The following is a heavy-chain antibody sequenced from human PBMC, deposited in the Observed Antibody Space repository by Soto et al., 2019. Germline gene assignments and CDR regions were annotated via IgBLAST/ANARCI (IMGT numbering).Heavy chain of an antibody. Sequence: PGGSLRLSRNASGFSFGTYLMTWVRQAPGKGLESVSSISGNGFDTYYADSVKCRFTISRDNSKNRLFLQMNSLRADDTALYYCALEGLFYPGTSGHPLGFWGQGAVVTVSS. CDR3: ALEGLFYPGTSGHPLGF. CDR2: ISGNGFDT. D-gene: IGHD2-15*01. V-gene: IGHV3-23*01. J-gene: IGHJ4*02. CDR1: GFSFGTYL.